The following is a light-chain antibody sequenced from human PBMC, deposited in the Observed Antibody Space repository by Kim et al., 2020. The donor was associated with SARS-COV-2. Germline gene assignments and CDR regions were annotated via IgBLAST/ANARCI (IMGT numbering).Light chain of an antibody. J-gene: IGKJ2*01. CDR3: QQYDRSPDT. V-gene: IGKV3-20*01. CDR1: QSVASNH. Sequence: EIVLTQSPGTLSLSPGERATLSCRASQSVASNHLAWFQQKPGQAPRLLIYGTSSRATGIPDRFSASESGTDFTLTISRLEPEDFAVYYCQQYDRSPDTFGQGTKLEI. CDR2: GTS.